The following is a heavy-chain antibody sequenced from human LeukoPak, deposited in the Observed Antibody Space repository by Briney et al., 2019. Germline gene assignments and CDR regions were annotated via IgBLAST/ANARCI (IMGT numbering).Heavy chain of an antibody. J-gene: IGHJ4*02. CDR1: GFTFSSYG. CDR3: RAYYDYVWGSYRSLDY. Sequence: GGSLRLSCAASGFTFSSYGMHWVRQAPGKGLEWVAIISYDGSKKYYADSVKGRFTISRDNSKDTLYLQMNSLRAEDTAVYYCRAYYDYVWGSYRSLDYWGQGTLVTVSS. D-gene: IGHD3-16*02. CDR2: ISYDGSKK. V-gene: IGHV3-33*05.